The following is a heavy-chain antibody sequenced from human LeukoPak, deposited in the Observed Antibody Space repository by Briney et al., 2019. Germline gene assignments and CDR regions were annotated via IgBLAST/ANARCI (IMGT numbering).Heavy chain of an antibody. V-gene: IGHV4-59*01. J-gene: IGHJ4*02. CDR3: ARGPRITMVRGGPSYFDY. Sequence: SETLSLTCTVSGGSISSYYWSWIRQPPGKGLEWIGYIYYSGSTNYNPSLKSRVTISVDTSKNQFSLKLSSVTAADTAVYYCARGPRITMVRGGPSYFDYWGQGTLVTVSS. CDR2: IYYSGST. D-gene: IGHD3-10*01. CDR1: GGSISSYY.